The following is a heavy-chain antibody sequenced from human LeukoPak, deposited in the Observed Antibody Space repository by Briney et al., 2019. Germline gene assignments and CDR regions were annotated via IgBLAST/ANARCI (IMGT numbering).Heavy chain of an antibody. V-gene: IGHV1-69*13. CDR2: IIPIFGTA. J-gene: IGHJ6*02. Sequence: SVKVSCKASGGTFSSYAISWVRQAPGQGLEWMGGIIPIFGTANYAQKFQGRVTITADESTSTVYMELSSLRSEDTAVYYCARTRRDGYNYHYGMDVWGQGTTVTVSS. CDR1: GGTFSSYA. D-gene: IGHD5-24*01. CDR3: ARTRRDGYNYHYGMDV.